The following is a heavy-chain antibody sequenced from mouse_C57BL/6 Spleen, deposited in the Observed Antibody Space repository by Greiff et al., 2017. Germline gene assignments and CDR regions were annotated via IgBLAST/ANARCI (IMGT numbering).Heavy chain of an antibody. J-gene: IGHJ2*01. CDR1: GYAFSSYW. CDR3: ARYGNYYFDY. CDR2: IYPGDGDT. V-gene: IGHV1-80*01. Sequence: VQLQQSGAELVKPGASVKISCKASGYAFSSYWMNWVKQRPGKGLEWIGQIYPGDGDTNYNGKFKGKATLTAAKSSSTAYMQLSSLTSEDAAFYFCARYGNYYFDYWGQGTTLTVSS. D-gene: IGHD2-1*01.